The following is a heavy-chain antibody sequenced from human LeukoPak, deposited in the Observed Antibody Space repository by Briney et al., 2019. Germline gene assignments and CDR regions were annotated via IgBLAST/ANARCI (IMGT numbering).Heavy chain of an antibody. J-gene: IGHJ5*02. V-gene: IGHV4-61*02. Sequence: SETLSLTCTVSGGSISCGSYYWSWIRQPAGKGLEWIGRIYTSGSTNYNPSLKSRVTISVDTSKNQFSLKLSSVTAADTAVYYCARAIVVTNWFDPWGQGTLVTVSS. CDR3: ARAIVVTNWFDP. D-gene: IGHD5-12*01. CDR2: IYTSGST. CDR1: GGSISCGSYY.